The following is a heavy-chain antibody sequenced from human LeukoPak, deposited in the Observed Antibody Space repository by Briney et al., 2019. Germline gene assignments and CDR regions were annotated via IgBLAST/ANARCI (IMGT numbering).Heavy chain of an antibody. Sequence: SLTLSLTCAISGDSVSSNSAAWNWIRQSPSRGLEWLGRTYYRSKWYNDYAVSVKSRITINPDTSKNQFSLQLNSVTPEDTAVYYCAREDIVGATLGRLRDAFDIWGQGTMVTVSS. CDR2: TYYRSKWYN. V-gene: IGHV6-1*01. J-gene: IGHJ3*02. CDR3: AREDIVGATLGRLRDAFDI. CDR1: GDSVSSNSAA. D-gene: IGHD1-26*01.